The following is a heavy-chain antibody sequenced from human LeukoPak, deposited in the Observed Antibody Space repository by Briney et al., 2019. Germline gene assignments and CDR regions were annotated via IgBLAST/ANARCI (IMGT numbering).Heavy chain of an antibody. D-gene: IGHD3-10*01. Sequence: SETLSLTCTVSGGSISSYYWSWIRQPPGKGLEWIGYIYYSGSTNYNPSLKSRVTISVDTSKNQFSLKLTSVTAADTALYYCASGRSGGGSGSYFNYRLYYSDFWGQGTLVTVSS. CDR1: GGSISSYY. V-gene: IGHV4-59*12. CDR2: IYYSGST. J-gene: IGHJ4*02. CDR3: ASGRSGGGSGSYFNYRLYYSDF.